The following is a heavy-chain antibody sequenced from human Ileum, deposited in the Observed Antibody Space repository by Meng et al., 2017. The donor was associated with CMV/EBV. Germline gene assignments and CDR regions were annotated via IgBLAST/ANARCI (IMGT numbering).Heavy chain of an antibody. D-gene: IGHD4/OR15-4a*01. CDR1: GFAFSDSA. V-gene: IGHV3-73*01. Sequence: GGSLRLSCATSGFAFSDSAMHWVRQASGKGLEWVGRIRDRPNNYATTYADSVRGRFTISRDDTKNTAFLLMDSLKIEDRATYYCSSLHDSGGHWGQGTLVTVSS. J-gene: IGHJ4*02. CDR2: IRDRPNNYAT. CDR3: SSLHDSGGH.